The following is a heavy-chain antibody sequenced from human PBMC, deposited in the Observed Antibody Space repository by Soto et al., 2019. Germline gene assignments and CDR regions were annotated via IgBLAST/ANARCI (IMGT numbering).Heavy chain of an antibody. D-gene: IGHD3-3*01. CDR2: IYYSGST. J-gene: IGHJ6*03. V-gene: IGHV4-31*03. CDR1: GGSIISGGYY. CDR3: AREDSLGRSGYLSGPAQIYYYKDV. Sequence: SETLSLTCTVSGGSIISGGYYWSWIRQHPGKGLEWIGYIYYSGSTYYNPSLKSRVTISVDTSKNQFSLKLSSVTAADTAVYYCAREDSLGRSGYLSGPAQIYYYKDVWGKGTTVTVSS.